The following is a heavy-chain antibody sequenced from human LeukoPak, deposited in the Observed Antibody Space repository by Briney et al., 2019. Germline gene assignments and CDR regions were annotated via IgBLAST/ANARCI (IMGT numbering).Heavy chain of an antibody. D-gene: IGHD6-13*01. V-gene: IGHV3-21*03. CDR1: GFTFSSYS. Sequence: PGGSLRLSCAASGFTFSSYSMNWVRQAPGKGLEWVSSISSSSSYIYYADSVKGRFTISRDNAKNSLYLQMNSLKTEDTAVYYCTRYSSSWYAGNYWGQGTLVTVSS. J-gene: IGHJ4*02. CDR3: TRYSSSWYAGNY. CDR2: ISSSSSYI.